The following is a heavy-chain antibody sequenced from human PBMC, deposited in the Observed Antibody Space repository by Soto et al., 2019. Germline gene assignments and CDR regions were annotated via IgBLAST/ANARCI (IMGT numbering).Heavy chain of an antibody. CDR2: IYHSGST. V-gene: IGHV4-38-2*02. J-gene: IGHJ4*02. CDR3: ARDVSGDYFDY. CDR1: GYSISSGYY. D-gene: IGHD4-17*01. Sequence: SETLSLTCTVSGYSISSGYYWGWIRQPPGKGLEWIGSIYHSGSTYYNPSLKSRVTISVDTSKNQFSLKLSSVTAADTAVYYCARDVSGDYFDYWGQGTLVTVSS.